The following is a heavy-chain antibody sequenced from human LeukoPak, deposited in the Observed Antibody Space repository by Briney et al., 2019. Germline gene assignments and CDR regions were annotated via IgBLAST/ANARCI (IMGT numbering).Heavy chain of an antibody. V-gene: IGHV4-30-4*08. CDR2: IHHSGST. Sequence: PSETLSLTCTVSGGSISSNDHYWSSIRQPPGKGLESIGYIHHSGSTYYNPSLKSRVTISVETSKKQFSLKLRSVSAPVSVMYYYARAITMIALGITADAFYICGQGTMVTVSS. CDR1: GGSISSNDHY. J-gene: IGHJ3*02. CDR3: ARAITMIALGITADAFYI. D-gene: IGHD3-22*01.